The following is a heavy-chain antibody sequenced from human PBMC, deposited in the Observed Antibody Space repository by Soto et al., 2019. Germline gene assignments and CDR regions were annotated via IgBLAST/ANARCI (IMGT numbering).Heavy chain of an antibody. J-gene: IGHJ6*02. Sequence: PSETLSLTCTVSGVSISSGDYYWSWIRQTPGKGLEWIGYIYYSENTYYNPSLKSRVAISGDTSKNQFSLKLSSVTAAETAVYYCAMGSSWYEVYYYGMDVWGQGTTVTVSS. V-gene: IGHV4-30-4*01. CDR2: IYYSENT. CDR3: AMGSSWYEVYYYGMDV. D-gene: IGHD6-13*01. CDR1: GVSISSGDYY.